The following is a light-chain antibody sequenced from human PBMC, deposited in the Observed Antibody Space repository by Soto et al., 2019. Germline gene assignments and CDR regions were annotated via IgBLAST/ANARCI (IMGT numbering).Light chain of an antibody. CDR1: QSISTY. CDR2: AAS. CDR3: QPSASAPRS. J-gene: IGKJ4*01. Sequence: DIQMTQSPSSLSASMGDRVTITCRASQSISTYLNWYQQKLGEAPKLLIYAASSLQSGVPLRFNGSGSGTDFTLTINSLQPEDFATYYCQPSASAPRSFGGGTRVEIK. V-gene: IGKV1-39*01.